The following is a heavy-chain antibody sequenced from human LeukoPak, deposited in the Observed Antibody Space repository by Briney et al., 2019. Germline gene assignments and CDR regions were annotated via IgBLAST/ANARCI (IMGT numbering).Heavy chain of an antibody. CDR3: ARGVYIAAAQYGY. Sequence: SETLSLTCSVSGGSLSSYYWIWTRQPPGKGLEYIGYIFYSGQTNYNPSLKNRVTISVDTSKNEFSLNLSSVTAADTAVYYCARGVYIAAAQYGYWGQGTLVTVSS. CDR2: IFYSGQT. D-gene: IGHD6-13*01. V-gene: IGHV4-59*12. J-gene: IGHJ4*02. CDR1: GGSLSSYY.